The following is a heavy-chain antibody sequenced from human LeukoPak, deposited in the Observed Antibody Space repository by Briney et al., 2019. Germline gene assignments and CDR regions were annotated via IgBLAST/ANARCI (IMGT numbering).Heavy chain of an antibody. D-gene: IGHD6-19*01. V-gene: IGHV1-2*02. Sequence: ASVKVSCKASGYTFIDYYMHWVRQAPGQGLEWMGWINPNSGGTNYAQNFQGRVTMTRDTSISTAYMELSRLRSDDTAVYYCARDEGRVAVAGYGDYWGQGTLVTVSS. CDR3: ARDEGRVAVAGYGDY. CDR2: INPNSGGT. CDR1: GYTFIDYY. J-gene: IGHJ4*02.